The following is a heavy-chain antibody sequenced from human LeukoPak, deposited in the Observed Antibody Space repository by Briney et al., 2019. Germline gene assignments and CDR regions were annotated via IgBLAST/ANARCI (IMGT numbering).Heavy chain of an antibody. Sequence: PGGSLRLSCAASGFTFSSYAMSWVRQAPGKGLEWVSAISGSGGSTYYADSVKGRFTISRDNAKNSLYLQMNSLRAEDTAVYYCARDYDYVWGSYRYSASFDIWGQGTMVTVSS. CDR3: ARDYDYVWGSYRYSASFDI. V-gene: IGHV3-23*01. CDR2: ISGSGGST. J-gene: IGHJ3*02. CDR1: GFTFSSYA. D-gene: IGHD3-16*02.